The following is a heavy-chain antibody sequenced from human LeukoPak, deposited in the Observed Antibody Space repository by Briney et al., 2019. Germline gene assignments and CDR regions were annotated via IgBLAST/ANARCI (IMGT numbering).Heavy chain of an antibody. CDR3: VSFYETY. J-gene: IGHJ4*02. D-gene: IGHD2-2*01. V-gene: IGHV3-53*01. Sequence: PGGSLRLSCAASGFTVSSNYMSWVRQAPGKGLEWVSVIYSGGSTYYADSVKGRFTISRDNAKNTVYLQMNSLRVEDTAVYYCVSFYETYWGRGTLVTVSS. CDR1: GFTVSSNY. CDR2: IYSGGST.